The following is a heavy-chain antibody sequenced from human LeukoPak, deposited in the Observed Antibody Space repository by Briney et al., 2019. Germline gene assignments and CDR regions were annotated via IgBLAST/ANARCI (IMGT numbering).Heavy chain of an antibody. CDR3: ARDSGGGWLQPPGDY. CDR2: IWYEGSNK. V-gene: IGHV3-33*01. Sequence: GGSLRLSCAASGFTFRSYGMHGVRQAPGKGREGVAVIWYEGSNKYYADSVKGRFTISRDNSQNTLYLRMNSLRAEDTAVYYCARDSGGGWLQPPGDYWGQGALVTVSS. J-gene: IGHJ4*02. CDR1: GFTFRSYG. D-gene: IGHD5-24*01.